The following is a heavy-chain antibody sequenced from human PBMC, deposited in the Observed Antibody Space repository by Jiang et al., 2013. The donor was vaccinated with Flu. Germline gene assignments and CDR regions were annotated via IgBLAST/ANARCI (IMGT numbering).Heavy chain of an antibody. J-gene: IGHJ4*02. V-gene: IGHV5-51*03. CDR2: IYIGDSDT. CDR3: AWMAPLEGTDF. CDR1: GYSFMRYW. D-gene: IGHD5-24*01. Sequence: GAEVKKPGESLKISCQGSGYSFMRYWIGWVRQMPGQGLEWMGIIYIGDSDTRYNPSFEGQVTISADRSTSTAFLQWSSLKASDSATYYCAWMAPLEGTDFWGQGTLVTVSS.